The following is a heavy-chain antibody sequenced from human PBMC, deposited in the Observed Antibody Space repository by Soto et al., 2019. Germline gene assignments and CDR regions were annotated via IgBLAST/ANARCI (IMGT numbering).Heavy chain of an antibody. J-gene: IGHJ4*02. V-gene: IGHV3-21*01. CDR3: ATPYYYNH. CDR1: GFMFIAYT. Sequence: PGGSLRLSCAASGFMFIAYTMSWVRQAPGKGLEWLSSITSNSDHIDYADSVRGRFTVSRDNARKSLYLQMDSLGAEDTGVYYCATPYYYNHWGPGTLVTVSS. CDR2: ITSNSDHI.